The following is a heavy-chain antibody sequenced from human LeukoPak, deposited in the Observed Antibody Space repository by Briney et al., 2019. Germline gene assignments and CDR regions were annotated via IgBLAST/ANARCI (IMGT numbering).Heavy chain of an antibody. CDR1: GFTFDDYA. D-gene: IGHD3-22*01. V-gene: IGHV3-9*01. CDR2: ISWNSGSI. Sequence: GRSLRLSCAASGFTFDDYAVHWVRQAPGKGLEWVSGISWNSGSIGYADSVKGRFTISRDNAKNSLYLQMNSLRAEDTAVYYCARDRPAYYYDSSGYYAYYYGMDVWGQGTTVTVSS. J-gene: IGHJ6*02. CDR3: ARDRPAYYYDSSGYYAYYYGMDV.